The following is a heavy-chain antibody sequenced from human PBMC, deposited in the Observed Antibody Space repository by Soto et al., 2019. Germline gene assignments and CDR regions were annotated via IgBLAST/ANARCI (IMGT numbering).Heavy chain of an antibody. CDR1: GYTFTSYG. V-gene: IGHV1-18*01. CDR2: ISAYNGNT. Sequence: QVQLVQSGAEVKNPGASVKVSCKASGYTFTSYGISWVRQAPGQGLEWMGWISAYNGNTNYARKLQGRVTMTTDTSPSTAYMELRSLRSDDTAVYYCARVPIDNYCSGGSCYSVAGAFDIWGQGTMVTVSS. D-gene: IGHD2-15*01. CDR3: ARVPIDNYCSGGSCYSVAGAFDI. J-gene: IGHJ3*02.